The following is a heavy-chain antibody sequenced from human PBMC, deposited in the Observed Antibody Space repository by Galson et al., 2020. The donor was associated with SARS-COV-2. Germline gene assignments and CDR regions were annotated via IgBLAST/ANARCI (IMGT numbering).Heavy chain of an antibody. J-gene: IGHJ4*02. CDR2: TYYRSKWYN. Sequence: SETLSLTCAISGDSVSSNSVAWNWIRRSPSRGLEWLGRTYYRSKWYNEYAISVKSQITINPDTSKNQFSLHLNSVTSEDTADCARGTEGRGVIDFFDYWGRGTLVTVSS. V-gene: IGHV6-1*01. CDR1: GDSVSSNSVA. CDR3: ARGTEGRGVIDFFDY. D-gene: IGHD3-16*02.